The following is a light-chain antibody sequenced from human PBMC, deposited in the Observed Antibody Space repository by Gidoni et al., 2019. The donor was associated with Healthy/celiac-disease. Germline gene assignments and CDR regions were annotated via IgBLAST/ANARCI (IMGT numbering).Light chain of an antibody. CDR3: QQGFT. J-gene: IGKJ3*01. CDR2: DAS. Sequence: DIQMTQSPSSLSASVGDRVTITCQASQDISNYLNWYQQKPGKAPKLLIYDASNLETEVPSRFSGSGSGTDFTFTISSLQPEDFATYYCQQGFTFGPGTRVDLK. CDR1: QDISNY. V-gene: IGKV1-33*01.